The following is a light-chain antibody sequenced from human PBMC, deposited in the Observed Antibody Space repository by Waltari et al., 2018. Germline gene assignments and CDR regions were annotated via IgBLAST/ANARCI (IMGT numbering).Light chain of an antibody. CDR2: WAS. CDR1: PSVLYSSKNKNY. Sequence: DLVMTQSPDSLAVSLGERDTINCKSSPSVLYSSKNKNYLAWYQQKPGQPPKLLIYWASTRESGVPDRFSGSGSGTDFTLTISSLQAEDVAVYYCQQYYSTPLTFGPGTKVDIK. J-gene: IGKJ3*01. V-gene: IGKV4-1*01. CDR3: QQYYSTPLT.